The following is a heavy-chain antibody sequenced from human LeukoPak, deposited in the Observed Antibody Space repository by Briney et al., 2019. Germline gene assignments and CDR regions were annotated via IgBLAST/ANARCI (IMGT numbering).Heavy chain of an antibody. CDR1: GYTFTGHY. CDR2: INPNSGDS. D-gene: IGHD3-9*01. Sequence: ASVKVSCTASGYTFTGHYMHWVRQAPGQGPEWMGWINPNSGDSNYAQKFQGRVTLTWDTSISTAYMELSRLRSDDTAVYYCAKDGDLVYWGQGTLVTVSS. CDR3: AKDGDLVY. V-gene: IGHV1-2*02. J-gene: IGHJ4*02.